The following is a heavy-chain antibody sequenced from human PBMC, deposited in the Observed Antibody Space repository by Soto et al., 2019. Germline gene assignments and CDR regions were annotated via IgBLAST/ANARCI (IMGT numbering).Heavy chain of an antibody. Sequence: SETLSLTCTVSGGSISSGDYYWSWIRQPPGKGLEWIGYIYYSGSTYYNPSLKSRVTISVDTSKNQFSLKLSSVTAADTAVYYCARDPSYYYGSGSYYNRYYYYYGMDVWGQGTTVTVSS. CDR3: ARDPSYYYGSGSYYNRYYYYYGMDV. D-gene: IGHD3-10*01. V-gene: IGHV4-30-4*01. CDR1: GGSISSGDYY. CDR2: IYYSGST. J-gene: IGHJ6*02.